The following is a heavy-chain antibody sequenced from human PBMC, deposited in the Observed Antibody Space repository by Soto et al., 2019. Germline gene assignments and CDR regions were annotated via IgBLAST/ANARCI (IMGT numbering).Heavy chain of an antibody. CDR1: GDSISSFY. CDR2: IYYSGST. D-gene: IGHD1-26*01. Sequence: QVQLQESGPGLVKPSETLSLTCIVSGDSISSFYWSWIRQPPGKGLEWFGHIYYSGSTNYNPSLKSRVTISVDTAKNHFSLQLTSVTAADTAVYYCVRDVGQAARNVWGQGTLVTVSS. V-gene: IGHV4-59*01. J-gene: IGHJ4*02. CDR3: VRDVGQAARNV.